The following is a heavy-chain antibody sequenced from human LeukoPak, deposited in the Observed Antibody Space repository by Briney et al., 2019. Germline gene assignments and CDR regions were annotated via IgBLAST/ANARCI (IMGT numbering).Heavy chain of an antibody. V-gene: IGHV4-61*02. CDR2: IYTSGST. J-gene: IGHJ4*02. CDR1: GGSISSGSYY. CDR3: ARAPYWGSSHFDY. D-gene: IGHD3-16*01. Sequence: PWETLSLTCTVSGGSISSGSYYWSWIRQPAGKGLEWIGRIYTSGSTNYNPSLKSRVTISVDTSKNQFSLKLSSVTAADTAVYYCARAPYWGSSHFDYWGQGTLVTVSS.